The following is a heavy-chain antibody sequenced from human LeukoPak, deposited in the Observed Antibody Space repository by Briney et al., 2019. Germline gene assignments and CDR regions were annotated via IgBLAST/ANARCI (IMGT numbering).Heavy chain of an antibody. CDR2: INSNSGGT. Sequence: ASVKVSCKASGYTFTGYYMHWVRQAPGQGLEWMGWINSNSGGTNYAQKFQGRVTMTRDTSISTAYMELTRLRSDDTAVYYCARHSPGLGPNSYNYVYWGQGTLVTVSS. V-gene: IGHV1-2*02. CDR1: GYTFTGYY. D-gene: IGHD5-24*01. CDR3: ARHSPGLGPNSYNYVY. J-gene: IGHJ4*02.